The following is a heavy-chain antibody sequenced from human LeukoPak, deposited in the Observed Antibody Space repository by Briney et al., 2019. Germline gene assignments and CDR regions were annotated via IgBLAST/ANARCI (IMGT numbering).Heavy chain of an antibody. V-gene: IGHV3-23*01. CDR1: GFTFSSFA. J-gene: IGHJ4*02. D-gene: IGHD3-10*01. CDR2: ITGSGGST. CDR3: AKGDVSGRLFDF. Sequence: GRSLRLSCAASGFTFSSFAMSWVRQAPGKGLEWVSIITGSGGSTYYAGSVKGRFTISRDNSKNTLYLQMNSLRAEDTAVYYCAKGDVSGRLFDFWGQGTRVTVSS.